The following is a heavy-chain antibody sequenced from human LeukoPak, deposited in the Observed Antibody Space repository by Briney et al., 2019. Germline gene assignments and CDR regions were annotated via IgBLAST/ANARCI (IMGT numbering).Heavy chain of an antibody. CDR2: INGDGSST. CDR1: GFTFRSYW. CDR3: ARGGPRIYYDSSGYYGY. J-gene: IGHJ4*02. V-gene: IGHV3-74*01. D-gene: IGHD3-22*01. Sequence: PGGSLRLSCAASGFTFRSYWMHWVRQAPGTGLVWVSHINGDGSSTTYADSVKGRFTISRDNAKNSLYLQMNSLRAEDTAVYYCARGGPRIYYDSSGYYGYWGQGTLVTVSS.